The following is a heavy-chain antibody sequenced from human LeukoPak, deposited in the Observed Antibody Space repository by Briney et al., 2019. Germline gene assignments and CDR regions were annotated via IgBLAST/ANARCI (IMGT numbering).Heavy chain of an antibody. CDR3: ARHAPSGGYFDY. CDR2: IYYSGST. CDR1: GGSITSYY. Sequence: ASETLSLTCTVSGGSITSYYWSWIRQPPGKGLEWIGYIYYSGSTNYNSSLKSRLTILVGTSKNQFSLKLTSVTAADTAVYYCARHAPSGGYFDYWGQGTLVTVSS. D-gene: IGHD3-10*01. J-gene: IGHJ4*02. V-gene: IGHV4-59*08.